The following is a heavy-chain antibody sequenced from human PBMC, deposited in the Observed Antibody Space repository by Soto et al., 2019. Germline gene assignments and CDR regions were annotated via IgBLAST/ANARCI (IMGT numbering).Heavy chain of an antibody. CDR1: GFTFSSYA. CDR2: ISYDGSNK. D-gene: IGHD2-15*01. CDR3: ARDPGKDIVSDLDY. V-gene: IGHV3-30-3*01. Sequence: GGSLRLSCAASGFTFSSYAMHWVRQAPGKGLEWVAVISYDGSNKYYADSVKGRFTISRDNSKNTQYLQMNSLRAEDTAVYYCARDPGKDIVSDLDYWGQGTLVTVSS. J-gene: IGHJ4*02.